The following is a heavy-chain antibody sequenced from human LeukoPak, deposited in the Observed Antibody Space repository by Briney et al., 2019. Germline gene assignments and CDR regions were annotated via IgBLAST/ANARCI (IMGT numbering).Heavy chain of an antibody. V-gene: IGHV3-74*01. CDR2: INSDGSRT. Sequence: GGSLRLSCAASGFTFSSHWMHWVRQGPGEGLVWVSRINSDGSRTIYADSVKGRFTISRDSAKNTLYLQMNSLRAEDTAVYYCAREVGDYYDSSGSFGYWGQGTLVTVSS. CDR1: GFTFSSHW. D-gene: IGHD3-22*01. J-gene: IGHJ4*02. CDR3: AREVGDYYDSSGSFGY.